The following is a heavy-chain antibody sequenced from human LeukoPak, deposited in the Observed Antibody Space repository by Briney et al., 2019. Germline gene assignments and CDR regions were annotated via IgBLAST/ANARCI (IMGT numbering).Heavy chain of an antibody. CDR1: GGTFINFT. Sequence: SVKVSCKASGGTFINFTFSWVRQAPGQGLEWVGRIVPLFGTSYYSEEFQGKVTITADKSTSTVYLEFISLTSGDTAVYYCVRGPDAATGTYWGQGTLVSVPS. J-gene: IGHJ4*02. V-gene: IGHV1-69*08. D-gene: IGHD1-1*01. CDR3: VRGPDAATGTY. CDR2: IVPLFGTS.